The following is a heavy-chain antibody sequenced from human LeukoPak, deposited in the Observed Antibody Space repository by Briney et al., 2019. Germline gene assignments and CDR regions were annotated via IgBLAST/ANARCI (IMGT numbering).Heavy chain of an antibody. V-gene: IGHV3-23*01. CDR1: GFTFSSYD. CDR3: AKDGDTAMVRYFFDY. J-gene: IGHJ4*02. CDR2: IRGSGGST. D-gene: IGHD5-18*01. Sequence: GGSLRLSCAASGFTFSSYDMSWVRQAPGKGLEWVSTIRGSGGSTYYADSVKGRFTISRDNSKNTLSLQMNRLRAEDTAVYYCAKDGDTAMVRYFFDYWGQGTLVTVSS.